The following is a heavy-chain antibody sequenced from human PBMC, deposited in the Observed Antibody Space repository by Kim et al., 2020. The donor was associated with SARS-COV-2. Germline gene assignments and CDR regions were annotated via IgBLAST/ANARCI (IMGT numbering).Heavy chain of an antibody. CDR1: GFTFSSYA. CDR2: ISGSGGST. V-gene: IGHV3-23*01. CDR3: AKSRLGSKYSSSYYYFDY. Sequence: GGSLRLSCAASGFTFSSYAMSWVRQAPGKGLEWVSAISGSGGSTYYADSVKGRFTISRDNSKNTLYLQMNSLRAEDTAVYYCAKSRLGSKYSSSYYYFDYWGQGTLVTVSS. J-gene: IGHJ4*02. D-gene: IGHD6-6*01.